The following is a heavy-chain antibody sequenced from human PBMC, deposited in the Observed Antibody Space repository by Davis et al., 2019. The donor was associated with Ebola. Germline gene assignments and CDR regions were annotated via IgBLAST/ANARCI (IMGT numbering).Heavy chain of an antibody. CDR2: ILTVRSRT. V-gene: IGHV3-74*01. CDR3: ARVLSYCSGGSCPGGSDH. D-gene: IGHD2-15*01. Sequence: GESPKIPCAASGLTLSRYWIHWVRHPPGQGLVWVSRILTVRSRTRDADSVKGRFTISRDNAKNTLYLQMNSLRAEDTAVYYCARVLSYCSGGSCPGGSDHWGEGTLVTVAS. J-gene: IGHJ4*02. CDR1: GLTLSRYW.